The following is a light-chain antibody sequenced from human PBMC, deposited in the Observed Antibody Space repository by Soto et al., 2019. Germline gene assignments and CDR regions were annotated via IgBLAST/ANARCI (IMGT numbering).Light chain of an antibody. CDR2: GAS. J-gene: IGKJ1*01. CDR3: HQYGSSPWT. V-gene: IGKV3-20*01. CDR1: QSGFSFY. Sequence: EIVLTQSPGTLSLSPGERATLSCRASQSGFSFYLAWFQQKPGQAPRLLIYGASTRSTGIPDRFSGSGSGTDFTLTIIRLEPEDFAVYYCHQYGSSPWTLGQGTKVEIK.